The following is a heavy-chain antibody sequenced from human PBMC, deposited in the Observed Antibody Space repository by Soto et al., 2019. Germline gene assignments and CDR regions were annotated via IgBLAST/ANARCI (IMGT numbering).Heavy chain of an antibody. CDR2: INHSGST. Sequence: QVQLQQWGAGLLKPSETLSLTCAVYGGSFSGYYWSWIRQPPGKGLEWIGEINHSGSTNYNPSLKSRVTISVDTSKNQFALKLSPVTAADTAVYYCARNRPLGYCSSTSCYRRGEYYYYYMDVWGKGTTVTVSS. J-gene: IGHJ6*03. CDR3: ARNRPLGYCSSTSCYRRGEYYYYYMDV. V-gene: IGHV4-34*01. D-gene: IGHD2-2*01. CDR1: GGSFSGYY.